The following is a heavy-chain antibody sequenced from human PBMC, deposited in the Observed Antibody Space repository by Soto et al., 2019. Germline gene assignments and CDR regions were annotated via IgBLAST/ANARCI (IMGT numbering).Heavy chain of an antibody. CDR1: GGSISSGAYF. CDR2: IHYSGST. D-gene: IGHD3-22*01. CDR3: AHRGYYDGSGRYY. J-gene: IGHJ4*02. Sequence: QVQLQEAGPGLVKPSQTLSLSCTVSGGSISSGAYFWTWIRQPPGKGLEWIGYIHYSGSTTYNPSLTVRVTIALVASKNQFSRKLTSVTAAYTAVYYCAHRGYYDGSGRYYWVPVTLVTVSS. V-gene: IGHV4-30-4*01.